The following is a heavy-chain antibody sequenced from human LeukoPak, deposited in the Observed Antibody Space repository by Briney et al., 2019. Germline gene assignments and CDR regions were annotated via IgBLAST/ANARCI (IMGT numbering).Heavy chain of an antibody. J-gene: IGHJ4*02. CDR2: INPSGGST. CDR3: ATDLTGSSWSSLGY. CDR1: GYTFTSYG. Sequence: ASVKVSCTASGYTFTSYGINWVRQAPGQGLEWMGIINPSGGSTSYAQKFQGRVTMTRDTSTSTVYMELSSLRSEDTAVYYCATDLTGSSWSSLGYWGQGTLVTVSS. V-gene: IGHV1-46*01. D-gene: IGHD6-13*01.